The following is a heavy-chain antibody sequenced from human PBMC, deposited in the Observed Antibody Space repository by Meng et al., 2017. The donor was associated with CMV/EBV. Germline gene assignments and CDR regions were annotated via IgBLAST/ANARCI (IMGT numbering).Heavy chain of an antibody. CDR3: ASTPQYYSDGSGYLVSGGN. Sequence: GESLKISCAASGFTFSSYEMNWVRQAPGKGLEWVSYISSSGSTIYYADSVKGRFTISRDNAKYSLYLQMKNLRAQDTAVYYCASTPQYYSDGSGYLVSGGNWGQGTLVTVSS. V-gene: IGHV3-48*03. CDR1: GFTFSSYE. CDR2: ISSSGSTI. J-gene: IGHJ4*02. D-gene: IGHD3-22*01.